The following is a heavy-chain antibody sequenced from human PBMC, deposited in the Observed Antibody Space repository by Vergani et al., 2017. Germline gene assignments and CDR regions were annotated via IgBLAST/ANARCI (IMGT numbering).Heavy chain of an antibody. Sequence: EVQLVESGGRVVRPGGSLRLSCIASGFKFADYGMNWVRHVPGKGLEWVAGVNWNGVGSAYADSVRGRFIISRDNAKNSLFLQMNSLRVEDTALYYCATIDSSGYYPSYNVPDYWGQGTQVTVSS. CDR3: ATIDSSGYYPSYNVPDY. V-gene: IGHV3-20*04. CDR2: VNWNGVGS. J-gene: IGHJ4*02. CDR1: GFKFADYG. D-gene: IGHD3-22*01.